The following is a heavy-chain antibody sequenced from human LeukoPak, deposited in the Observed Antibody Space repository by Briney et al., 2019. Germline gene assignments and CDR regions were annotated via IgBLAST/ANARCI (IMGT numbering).Heavy chain of an antibody. D-gene: IGHD6-19*01. V-gene: IGHV3-7*01. CDR1: GLTFNKYW. J-gene: IGHJ4*01. CDR3: VRDVSSGWAFDY. Sequence: GGSLRLSCSASGLTFNKYWMSWIRQLPGQGLEWVANVNQDGSQKYYVDSVKGRFTNSRDNARNLLYLQMNSLRDEDTAVYYCVRDVSSGWAFDYWGHGTLVTVSS. CDR2: VNQDGSQK.